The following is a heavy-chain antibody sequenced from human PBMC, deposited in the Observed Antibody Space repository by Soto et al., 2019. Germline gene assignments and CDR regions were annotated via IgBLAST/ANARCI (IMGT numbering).Heavy chain of an antibody. Sequence: QVQLVQSGAEVKKPGSSVKVSCKASGGTFSSYAISWVRQAPGQGLEWMGGIIPIFGTANYAQKFQGRVTITADESTSTAYMELSSLRSEDTAVYYCARGDILTGHEPYYYYGMDVWGQGTTVTVSS. CDR2: IIPIFGTA. J-gene: IGHJ6*02. D-gene: IGHD3-9*01. CDR3: ARGDILTGHEPYYYYGMDV. CDR1: GGTFSSYA. V-gene: IGHV1-69*12.